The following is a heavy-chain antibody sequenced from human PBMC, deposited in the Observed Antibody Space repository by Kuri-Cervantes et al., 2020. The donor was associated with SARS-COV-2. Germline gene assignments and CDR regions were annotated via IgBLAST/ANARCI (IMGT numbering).Heavy chain of an antibody. Sequence: SVKVSCKASGYTFTSYGISWVRQAPGQGLEWMGRIIPIFGIANFAQKFQGRVTITADKSTSTAYKELSSLRSEDTAVYYCARDGAYNYYDGNYYGLDVWGQGTTVTVSS. V-gene: IGHV1-69*04. CDR3: ARDGAYNYYDGNYYGLDV. CDR1: GYTFTSYG. D-gene: IGHD3-22*01. J-gene: IGHJ6*02. CDR2: IIPIFGIA.